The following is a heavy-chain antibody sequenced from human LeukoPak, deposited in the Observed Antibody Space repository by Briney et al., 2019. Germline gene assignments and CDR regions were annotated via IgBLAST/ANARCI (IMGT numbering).Heavy chain of an antibody. CDR3: AKNGPRVLLWFGELFW. D-gene: IGHD3-10*01. J-gene: IGHJ4*02. CDR2: ISGSGGST. CDR1: GFTFSSYA. Sequence: GGSLRLSCAASGFTFSSYAMSWVRQAPGKELEWVSAISGSGGSTYYADSVKGRFTISRDNSKNTLYLQMNSLRAEDTAVYYCAKNGPRVLLWFGELFWWGQGTLVTVSS. V-gene: IGHV3-23*01.